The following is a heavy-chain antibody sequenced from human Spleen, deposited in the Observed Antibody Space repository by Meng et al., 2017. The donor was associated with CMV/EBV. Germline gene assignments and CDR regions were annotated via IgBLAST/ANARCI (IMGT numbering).Heavy chain of an antibody. D-gene: IGHD3-16*01. CDR3: AKDGGARGHKAY. CDR1: TLTFRSYW. J-gene: IGHJ4*02. CDR2: IKQDGSEK. V-gene: IGHV3-7*04. Sequence: GESLKISCADSTLTFRSYWMSWVRQAPGNGREWVANIKQDGSEKFYADSVKGRFTISRDNAQKSLYLEMSNLRVEDTAVYYCAKDGGARGHKAYWGQGTLVTVSS.